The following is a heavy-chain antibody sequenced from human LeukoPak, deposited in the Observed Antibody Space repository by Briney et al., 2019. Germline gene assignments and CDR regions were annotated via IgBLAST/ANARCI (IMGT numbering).Heavy chain of an antibody. Sequence: GGSLRLSCAASGFTFSSCWMHWVRQAPGKGLVWVSRINSDGSSTSYADSVKGRFTISRDNAKNTLYLQMNSLRAEETAVYYCARADMATITIDYWGQGTLVTVSS. CDR3: ARADMATITIDY. J-gene: IGHJ4*02. D-gene: IGHD5-24*01. V-gene: IGHV3-74*01. CDR1: GFTFSSCW. CDR2: INSDGSST.